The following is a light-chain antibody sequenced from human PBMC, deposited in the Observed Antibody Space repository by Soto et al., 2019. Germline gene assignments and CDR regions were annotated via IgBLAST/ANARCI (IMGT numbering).Light chain of an antibody. J-gene: IGKJ1*01. Sequence: DIQITQSPSSLSASVGDRVTITCRASQDISSSLAWYQQKPGEAPKLLIYAASSLQSGVPSRFSGSGSGTEFTLTISSLQPDDFETYYCQHYNSYSEAFGQGTKVDIK. CDR2: AAS. CDR1: QDISSS. CDR3: QHYNSYSEA. V-gene: IGKV1-9*01.